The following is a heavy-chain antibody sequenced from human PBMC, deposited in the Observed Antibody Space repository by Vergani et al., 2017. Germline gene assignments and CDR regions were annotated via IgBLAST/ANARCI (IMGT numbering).Heavy chain of an antibody. J-gene: IGHJ4*02. CDR1: GFTFSSYI. Sequence: EVQLVESGGGLVQPGGSLRLSCAASGFTFSSYIMNWVRQAPGKGLEWVSYISSSSSTIYYADSVKGRFTISRDNAKNSLYLQMNSLSAEATAVYYYARGVPDYYDSNGYSFDYWGQGTLVTVSS. CDR3: ARGVPDYYDSNGYSFDY. CDR2: ISSSSSTI. V-gene: IGHV3-48*01. D-gene: IGHD3-22*01.